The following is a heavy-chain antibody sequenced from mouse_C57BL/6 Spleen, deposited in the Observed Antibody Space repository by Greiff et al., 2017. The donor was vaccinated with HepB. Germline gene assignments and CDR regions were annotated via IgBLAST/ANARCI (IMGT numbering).Heavy chain of an antibody. Sequence: VHVKQSGPELVKPGASVKISCKASGYSFTDYNMNWVKQSNGKSLEWIGVINPNYGTTSYNQKFKGKATLTVDQSSSTAYMQLNSLTSEDSAVYYCARWDLLLRPYAMDYWGQGTSVTVSS. D-gene: IGHD1-1*01. CDR1: GYSFTDYN. V-gene: IGHV1-39*01. CDR3: ARWDLLLRPYAMDY. CDR2: INPNYGTT. J-gene: IGHJ4*01.